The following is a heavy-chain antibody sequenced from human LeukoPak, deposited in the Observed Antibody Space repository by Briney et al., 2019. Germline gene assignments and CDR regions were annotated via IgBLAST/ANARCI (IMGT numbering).Heavy chain of an antibody. D-gene: IGHD3-10*01. V-gene: IGHV4-4*07. J-gene: IGHJ5*02. Sequence: SETLSLTCTVSGGSIHSYWSWIRQPAGKGLEWIGRISGSGTITYNPALQSRLTISIDTSKNQFSLKLMSVTAADTAVYYCARDSGTTGEVKFDPWGRGTLVTVSS. CDR3: ARDSGTTGEVKFDP. CDR1: GGSIHSY. CDR2: ISGSGTI.